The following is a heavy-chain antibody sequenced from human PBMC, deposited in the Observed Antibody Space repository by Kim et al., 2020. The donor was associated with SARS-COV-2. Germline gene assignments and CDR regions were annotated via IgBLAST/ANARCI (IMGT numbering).Heavy chain of an antibody. D-gene: IGHD2-15*01. CDR3: ARGYSRSLDV. CDR2: ISPDGSIS. J-gene: IGHJ6*02. CDR1: GFTFSTYG. V-gene: IGHV3-74*03. Sequence: GGSLRLSCAASGFTFSTYGMHWARQTPGKGLVLVSRISPDGSISTYADSVRGRFTLSRDNAKNTLSLQMNSLRAEDTALYFCARGYSRSLDVWGQGTTVTVSS.